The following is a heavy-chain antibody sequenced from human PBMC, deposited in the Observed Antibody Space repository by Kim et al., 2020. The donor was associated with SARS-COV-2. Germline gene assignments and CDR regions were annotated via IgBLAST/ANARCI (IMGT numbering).Heavy chain of an antibody. D-gene: IGHD4-17*01. CDR3: AKCPTTTSPGPVDY. Sequence: ADSVKGRFTISRDNSKNTLYLQMNSLRAEDTAVYYCAKCPTTTSPGPVDYWGQGTLVTVSS. V-gene: IGHV3-23*01. J-gene: IGHJ4*02.